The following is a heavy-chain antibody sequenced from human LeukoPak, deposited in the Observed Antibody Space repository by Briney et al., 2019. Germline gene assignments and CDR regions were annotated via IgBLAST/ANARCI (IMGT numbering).Heavy chain of an antibody. D-gene: IGHD3-22*01. CDR2: ISHDGNNK. Sequence: PGGSLRLSCAASGFPFSDYGMYWVRQAPGKGLEWLAVISHDGNNKYYADSVKGRITISRDNSMNTLYLQMNSLRAEDTAVYYCAKDGGNYYDTGGSYLMRSYMDVWGKGTTVTVSS. J-gene: IGHJ6*03. CDR3: AKDGGNYYDTGGSYLMRSYMDV. CDR1: GFPFSDYG. V-gene: IGHV3-30*18.